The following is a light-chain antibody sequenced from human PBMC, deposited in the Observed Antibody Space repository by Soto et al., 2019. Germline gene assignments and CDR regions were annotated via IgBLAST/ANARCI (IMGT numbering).Light chain of an antibody. Sequence: EIVVTQSPATLSVSPGEEATLACVASQSVSSYVAWYQQRPGQAPRLLIHDASQRATGIPTRFSGAGSGRAFTLTISSLEPEDLAVYYCQQRGDWPVTFGGGTRVE. CDR2: DAS. J-gene: IGKJ4*01. CDR1: QSVSSY. V-gene: IGKV3-11*02. CDR3: QQRGDWPVT.